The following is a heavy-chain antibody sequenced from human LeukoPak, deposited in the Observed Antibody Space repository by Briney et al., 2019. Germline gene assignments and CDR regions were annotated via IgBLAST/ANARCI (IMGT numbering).Heavy chain of an antibody. Sequence: GGSLRLSCAASGFTFSSYSMNWVRQAPGKGLEWVSSISSSSSYIYYADSVNGRFTISRDNAKNSLYLQMNSLRAEDTAVYYCARGSGYPDDAFDIWGQGAMVTVSS. CDR1: GFTFSSYS. J-gene: IGHJ3*02. CDR2: ISSSSSYI. V-gene: IGHV3-21*01. CDR3: ARGSGYPDDAFDI. D-gene: IGHD3-3*01.